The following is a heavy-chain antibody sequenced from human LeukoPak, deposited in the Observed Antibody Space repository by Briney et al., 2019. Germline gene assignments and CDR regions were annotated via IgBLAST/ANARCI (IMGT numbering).Heavy chain of an antibody. V-gene: IGHV3-30*03. J-gene: IGHJ4*02. CDR1: GFTFSSYG. Sequence: PGGSLRLSCAASGFTFSSYGMHWVRQAPGKGLEWVAVISYDGSNKYYADSVKGRFTISRDNSKNTLYLQMNSLRAEDTAVYYCARLWTYFDYWGQGTLVTVSS. D-gene: IGHD3-10*01. CDR3: ARLWTYFDY. CDR2: ISYDGSNK.